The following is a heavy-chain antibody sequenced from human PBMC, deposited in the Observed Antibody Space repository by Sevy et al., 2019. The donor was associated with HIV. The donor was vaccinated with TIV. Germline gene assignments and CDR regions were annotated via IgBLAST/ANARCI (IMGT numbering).Heavy chain of an antibody. CDR2: MNPKSGGT. CDR1: GDAFSGHH. CDR3: ARHTNFHFDY. V-gene: IGHV1-2*02. J-gene: IGHJ4*02. Sequence: ASVKVSCKVSGDAFSGHHMHWVRQAPGQGLEWVGWMNPKSGGTNYAQNFQGRVTVTRDTSITTVYLELNRLTSDDTAVYYCARHTNFHFDYWGQGTLVTVSS.